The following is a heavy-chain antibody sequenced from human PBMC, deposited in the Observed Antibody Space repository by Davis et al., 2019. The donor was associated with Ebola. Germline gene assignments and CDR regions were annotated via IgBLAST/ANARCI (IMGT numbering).Heavy chain of an antibody. CDR2: IYNSGNT. V-gene: IGHV4-59*02. CDR3: ASFIVGPTNWFDP. D-gene: IGHD1-26*01. J-gene: IGHJ5*02. Sequence: SETLSLTCTVSGGSVSSYYWSWIRQPPGKGLEWIGYIYNSGNTNYNPSLKGRVTITLDTSKNQFSLKLYSVTAADTALYYCASFIVGPTNWFDPRGQGTLVTVSS. CDR1: GGSVSSYY.